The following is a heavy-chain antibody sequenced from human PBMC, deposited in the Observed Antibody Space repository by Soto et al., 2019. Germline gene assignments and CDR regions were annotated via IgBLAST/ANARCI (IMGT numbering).Heavy chain of an antibody. V-gene: IGHV4-59*08. CDR1: GGSISSYY. Sequence: SETLSLTCTVSGGSISSYYWSWIWQPPGKGLEWIGYFYYSGSTNYNPSLKNRVTISVDTSKNQFSLKLSSVTAADTAVYYCASSTMSGYYLYYYYYMYVWGKGTSVTVSS. CDR2: FYYSGST. CDR3: ASSTMSGYYLYYYYYMYV. D-gene: IGHD5-12*01. J-gene: IGHJ6*03.